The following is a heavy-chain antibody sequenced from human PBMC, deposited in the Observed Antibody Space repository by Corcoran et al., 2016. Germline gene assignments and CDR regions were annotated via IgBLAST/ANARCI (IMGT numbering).Heavy chain of an antibody. J-gene: IGHJ6*02. CDR2: INPNSGGT. Sequence: QVQLVQSGAEVKKPGASVKVSCKASGYTFTGYYMHWVRQAPGQGLEWMGWINPNSGGTNYAQKFQGRVTMTRDTSISTAYMELSRLRSDDTAVYYGARDRTVVPATRVDYYYGMDVWGQGTTVTVSS. D-gene: IGHD2-2*01. CDR1: GYTFTGYY. CDR3: ARDRTVVPATRVDYYYGMDV. V-gene: IGHV1-2*02.